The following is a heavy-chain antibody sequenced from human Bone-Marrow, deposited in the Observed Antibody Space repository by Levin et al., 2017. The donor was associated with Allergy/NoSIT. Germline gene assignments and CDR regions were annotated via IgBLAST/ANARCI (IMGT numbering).Heavy chain of an antibody. V-gene: IGHV1-24*01. Sequence: GESLKISCKVSGDTLSESSIHWVRQAPGKGLEWMGGFDPEEGETMYAQNFQGRVTMTEDTSTDTAYMELSSLRSEDTAVFYCTTLGNYYGAEYFNHWGQGTLVTVSA. D-gene: IGHD1-7*01. CDR3: TTLGNYYGAEYFNH. CDR2: FDPEEGET. CDR1: GDTLSESS. J-gene: IGHJ1*01.